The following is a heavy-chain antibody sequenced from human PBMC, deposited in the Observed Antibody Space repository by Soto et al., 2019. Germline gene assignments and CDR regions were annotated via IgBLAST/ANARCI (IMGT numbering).Heavy chain of an antibody. V-gene: IGHV6-1*01. Sequence: SQTLSRTCAISGDSVSSNSVAWNWIRQSPSRGLEWLGRTYYRSKWYNDYAVSVKSRITINADTSKNQFSLRLNSVTPEDTAVYYCARDQFTGNWNNWFDPWGQGTLVTVSS. CDR3: ARDQFTGNWNNWFDP. J-gene: IGHJ5*02. D-gene: IGHD1-1*01. CDR2: TYYRSKWYN. CDR1: GDSVSSNSVA.